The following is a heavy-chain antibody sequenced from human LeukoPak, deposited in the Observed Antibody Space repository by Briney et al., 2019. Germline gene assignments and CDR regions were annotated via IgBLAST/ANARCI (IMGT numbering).Heavy chain of an antibody. D-gene: IGHD6-6*01. V-gene: IGHV4-30-4*01. CDR1: GDSIRSDNYY. CDR3: ARAPYSSSSARHIDY. J-gene: IGHJ4*02. CDR2: IYYSGST. Sequence: SETLSLTCTVSGDSIRSDNYYWNWIRQPPGKGLEWIGYIYYSGSTYYNPSLKSRITISVDTSKNQFSLKLSSVTAADTAVYYCARAPYSSSSARHIDYWGQGTLITVSS.